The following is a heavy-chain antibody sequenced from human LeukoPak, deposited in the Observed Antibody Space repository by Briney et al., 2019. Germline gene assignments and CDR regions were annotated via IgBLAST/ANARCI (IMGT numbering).Heavy chain of an antibody. CDR3: AREAGGSGYDYFDY. V-gene: IGHV1-18*01. Sequence: ASVKVSCKASGYTFTSYGISWVRQAPGQGLEWMGWISAYNGNTNYAQKFQGRVTMTRDTSISTAYMELSRLRSDDTAVYYCAREAGGSGYDYFDYWGQGTLVTVSS. CDR2: ISAYNGNT. J-gene: IGHJ4*02. D-gene: IGHD3-22*01. CDR1: GYTFTSYG.